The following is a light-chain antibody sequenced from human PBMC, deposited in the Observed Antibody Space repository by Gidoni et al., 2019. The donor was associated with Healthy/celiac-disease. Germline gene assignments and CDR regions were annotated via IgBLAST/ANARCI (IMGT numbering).Light chain of an antibody. Sequence: SYALNQPPSVSVSPGQTARITCSGDKLGDKYACWYQQKPGQSPVLVIYQDSKRPSGIPERFSGSNSGNTATLTISGTQAMDEADYYCQAWDSSTFYVFGTGTKVTVL. J-gene: IGLJ1*01. V-gene: IGLV3-1*01. CDR2: QDS. CDR1: KLGDKY. CDR3: QAWDSSTFYV.